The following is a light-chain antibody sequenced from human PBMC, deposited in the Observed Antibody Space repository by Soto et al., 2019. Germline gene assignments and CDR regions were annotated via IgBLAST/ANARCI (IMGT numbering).Light chain of an antibody. Sequence: EIVLTQAPGTLSLSPGERATLSCRASQSISSSYLAWYRQKPGQAPRLLIYGASSRATGIPDRFIGSGSGTDFTLTISSREPEDFAVYFCQQYCSSPPYTFGQGTKLEIK. J-gene: IGKJ2*01. CDR3: QQYCSSPPYT. CDR2: GAS. V-gene: IGKV3-20*01. CDR1: QSISSSY.